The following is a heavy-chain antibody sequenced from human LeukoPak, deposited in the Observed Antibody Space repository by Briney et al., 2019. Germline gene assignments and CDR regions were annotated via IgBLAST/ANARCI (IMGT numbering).Heavy chain of an antibody. CDR1: GFTFSSYW. Sequence: GESLRLSCAASGFTFSSYWMTWVRQAPGKGLEWVANIKQDGSEKYYVDSVKGRFTISRDNAKNSLFLQMSSLRAEDTAVYFCARGVPSGVDYFDYWGQGTLVTVSS. V-gene: IGHV3-7*01. CDR2: IKQDGSEK. CDR3: ARGVPSGVDYFDY. J-gene: IGHJ4*02. D-gene: IGHD6-19*01.